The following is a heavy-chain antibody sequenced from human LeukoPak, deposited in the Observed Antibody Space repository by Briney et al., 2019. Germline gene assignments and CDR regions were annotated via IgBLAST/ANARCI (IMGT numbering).Heavy chain of an antibody. CDR3: SKRSSDYGDYVTYFDY. J-gene: IGHJ4*02. CDR1: GFSFISYG. Sequence: GGSLRLSCAASGFSFISYGMHWVRQAPGKGLEWVGVISDDGRNKKYADSVKGRFTISRDNSKDTRYLQMNILRDEDTPGYYCSKRSSDYGDYVTYFDYWGQGTLVTVSS. CDR2: ISDDGRNK. D-gene: IGHD4-17*01. V-gene: IGHV3-30*18.